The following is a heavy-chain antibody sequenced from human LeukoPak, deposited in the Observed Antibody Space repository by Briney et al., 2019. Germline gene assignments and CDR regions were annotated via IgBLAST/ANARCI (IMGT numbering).Heavy chain of an antibody. CDR1: GFIFSNYG. J-gene: IGHJ4*02. D-gene: IGHD4-23*01. CDR2: IYYDGTNK. CDR3: ARQSTVATDW. V-gene: IGHV3-33*01. Sequence: GTSLRLSCAASGFIFSNYGMHWVRQAPGKGLEWVALIYYDGTNKYHADSVKGRFTISRDNSKNTLFLQMNSLRVEDTAVYYCARQSTVATDWWGQGTLVTVSS.